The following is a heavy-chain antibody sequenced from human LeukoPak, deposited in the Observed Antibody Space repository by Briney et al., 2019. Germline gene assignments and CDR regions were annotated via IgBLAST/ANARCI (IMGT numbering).Heavy chain of an antibody. CDR1: EFAFSTYN. D-gene: IGHD4-23*01. CDR3: ARVAAGYSVNYFDY. CDR2: ISTGSSTT. J-gene: IGHJ4*02. V-gene: IGHV3-48*02. Sequence: GGSLRLSCAASEFAFSTYNMNWVRQAPGKGLEWVSYISTGSSTTYYADSVKGRFTISRDNVENSLYLQMNSLRDEDTAVYYCARVAAGYSVNYFDYWGQGTLVTASS.